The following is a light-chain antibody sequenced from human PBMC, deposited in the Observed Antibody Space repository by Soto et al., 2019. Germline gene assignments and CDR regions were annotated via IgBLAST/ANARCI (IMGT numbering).Light chain of an antibody. J-gene: IGLJ1*01. V-gene: IGLV1-40*01. CDR3: HPYDDSLSGYV. CDR2: VNS. Sequence: QSVLTQPPSVSGAPGQRVTISCTGNSSNIGAGYDVHWYQQLPGTAPKVVIYVNSNRPSGVPDRFSGSTSGTSASLAITGRQAEEEADYYYHPYDDSLSGYVFGTGTKLTVL. CDR1: SSNIGAGYD.